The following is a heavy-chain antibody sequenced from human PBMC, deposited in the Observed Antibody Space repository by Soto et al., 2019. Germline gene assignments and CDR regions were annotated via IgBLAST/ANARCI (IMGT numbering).Heavy chain of an antibody. V-gene: IGHV4-31*03. D-gene: IGHD3-16*01. CDR2: IYYSGNT. Sequence: TLSLTCTVSGASISSGGSYWSWMRQHPGKALEWIGYIYYSGNTYYNPSLQSRLTISVDTSKNQFSLKLSSVTAADTAVYYCARAISKRGNGMDVWGRGTSGSVS. CDR3: ARAISKRGNGMDV. J-gene: IGHJ6*02. CDR1: GASISSGGSY.